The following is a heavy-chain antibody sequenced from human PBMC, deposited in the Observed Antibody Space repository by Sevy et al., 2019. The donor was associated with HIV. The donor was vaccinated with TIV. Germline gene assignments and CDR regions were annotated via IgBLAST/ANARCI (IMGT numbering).Heavy chain of an antibody. CDR3: ARVTRDCISTSCYPYYSSGMDV. CDR1: GFTFSSYA. Sequence: GGSLRLSCAASGFTFSSYAMHWVRQAPGKGLEWVAVISYDGSNKYYADSVKGRFTISRDNSKNTLYLQMNSLRAEDTAVYYCARVTRDCISTSCYPYYSSGMDVWGQGTTVTVSS. J-gene: IGHJ6*02. V-gene: IGHV3-30-3*01. CDR2: ISYDGSNK. D-gene: IGHD2-2*01.